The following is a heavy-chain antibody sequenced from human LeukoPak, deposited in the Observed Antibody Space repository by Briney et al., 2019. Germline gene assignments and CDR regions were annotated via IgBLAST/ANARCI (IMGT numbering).Heavy chain of an antibody. Sequence: GGSLRLSCAASGFTFSVYYMSWIRQAPGKGLEWVSYISSSGSAIYYADSVKGRFTISSDNAKNSLYLQMNSLRAEDTAVYYCARVGDRRRFDYWGQGTLVTVSS. CDR3: ARVGDRRRFDY. J-gene: IGHJ4*02. V-gene: IGHV3-11*01. D-gene: IGHD4-17*01. CDR1: GFTFSVYY. CDR2: ISSSGSAI.